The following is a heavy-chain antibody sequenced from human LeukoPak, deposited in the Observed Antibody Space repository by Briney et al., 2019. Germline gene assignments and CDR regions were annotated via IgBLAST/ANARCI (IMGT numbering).Heavy chain of an antibody. Sequence: PGGSLRLSCAASGFTFSSYSMNRVRQAPGKGLEWVSSISSSSSYIYYADSVKGRFTISRDNAKNSLYLQMNSLRAEDTAVYYCARGGSDILTGYPIDYWGQGTLVTVSS. CDR2: ISSSSSYI. V-gene: IGHV3-21*01. CDR1: GFTFSSYS. CDR3: ARGGSDILTGYPIDY. D-gene: IGHD3-9*01. J-gene: IGHJ4*02.